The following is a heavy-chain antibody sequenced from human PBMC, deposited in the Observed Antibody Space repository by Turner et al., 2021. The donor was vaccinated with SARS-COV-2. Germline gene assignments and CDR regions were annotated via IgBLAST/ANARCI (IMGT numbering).Heavy chain of an antibody. J-gene: IGHJ6*02. V-gene: IGHV4-39*01. CDR3: ARLMDTAMDYYGMDV. CDR2: IYYSGST. Sequence: QLQLQESGPGLVKPSETLSLTCTVSGGSISSSTYYWGWNRQPPGKGLEWIGNIYYSGSTYYNPSPKSRVTISVDTSKNQFSLKLSSVTAADTAVYYCARLMDTAMDYYGMDVWGQGTTVTVSS. CDR1: GGSISSSTYY. D-gene: IGHD5-18*01.